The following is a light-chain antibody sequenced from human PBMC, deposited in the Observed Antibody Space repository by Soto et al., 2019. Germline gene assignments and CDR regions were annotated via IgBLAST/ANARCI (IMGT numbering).Light chain of an antibody. CDR3: QQYGSSPLS. CDR1: QSVSSSY. J-gene: IGKJ2*01. CDR2: GAS. V-gene: IGKV3-20*01. Sequence: EIVLTQSPGTLSLSPGERATISCRASQSVSSSYLAWYQQKPGQAPRLLIYGASSRATGIPDRFSGSGSGTDFNLTISRLAPEDFAVYYCQQYGSSPLSFGQGTKLEIK.